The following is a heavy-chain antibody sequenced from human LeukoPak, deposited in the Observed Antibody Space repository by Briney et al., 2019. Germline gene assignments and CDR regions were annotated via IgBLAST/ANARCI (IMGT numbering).Heavy chain of an antibody. Sequence: SETLSLTCTVSGDSISSSSYYWVWLRQPPGKGLEWIATIHYTGSTYYNPSLKGRVTLSVDTSKNQFSLKLSSVTAADTAMYYCARYWGPYDNSGAYFDYWGQGTLVTVSS. D-gene: IGHD3-22*01. CDR1: GDSISSSSYY. V-gene: IGHV4-39*01. J-gene: IGHJ4*02. CDR2: IHYTGST. CDR3: ARYWGPYDNSGAYFDY.